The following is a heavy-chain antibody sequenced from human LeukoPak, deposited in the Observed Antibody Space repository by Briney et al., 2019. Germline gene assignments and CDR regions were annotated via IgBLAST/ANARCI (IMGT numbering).Heavy chain of an antibody. CDR3: ARGPMITFGGVIGSWYFDL. D-gene: IGHD3-16*02. CDR1: DDSFSNFY. V-gene: IGHV4-34*01. J-gene: IGHJ2*01. Sequence: SETLSLTCGVYDDSFSNFYWSWIRQPPGKGLEWIGEINHSGMTNYNPSLKSRVSISLDTSKNQFSLKLSSVTAADTAVYYCARGPMITFGGVIGSWYFDLWGRGTLVTVSS. CDR2: INHSGMT.